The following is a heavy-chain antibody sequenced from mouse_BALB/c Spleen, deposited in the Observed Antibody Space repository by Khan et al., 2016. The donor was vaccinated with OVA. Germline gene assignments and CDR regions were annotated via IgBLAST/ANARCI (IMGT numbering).Heavy chain of an antibody. CDR3: TRRNWDVAWFAY. D-gene: IGHD4-1*01. Sequence: EVQLQQSGTVLARPGASVKMSCKASGYTFTSYWMHWVKQRPGQGLEWIGDIYPGNTDTNYNQKFKGKAKLTAVTSTSTAYMELYSLTNEDYAVYYGTRRNWDVAWFAYWGQGTLVTVSA. CDR2: IYPGNTDT. J-gene: IGHJ3*01. V-gene: IGHV1-5*01. CDR1: GYTFTSYW.